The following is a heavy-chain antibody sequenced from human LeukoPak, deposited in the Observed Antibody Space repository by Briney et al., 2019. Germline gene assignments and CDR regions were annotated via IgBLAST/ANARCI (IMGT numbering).Heavy chain of an antibody. J-gene: IGHJ3*02. V-gene: IGHV3-21*01. CDR2: ISSSSSYI. D-gene: IGHD1-26*01. CDR3: ARGRKWTSDAFDI. CDR1: GFTFSSYS. Sequence: PGGSLRLSCAASGFTFSSYSMNWVRQAPGKGLEWVSSISSSSSYIYYADSVKGRFTISRDNAKNSLYLQMNSLRAEDTAVYYCARGRKWTSDAFDIWGQGTMVTVSS.